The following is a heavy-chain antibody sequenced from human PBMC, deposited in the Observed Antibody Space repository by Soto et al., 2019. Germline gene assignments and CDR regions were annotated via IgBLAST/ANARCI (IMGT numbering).Heavy chain of an antibody. CDR1: GYSFTTYG. Sequence: QVQLVQSGGEVKKPGASVKVSCKTSGYSFTTYGISWVRQAPGQGLEWMGWISAYNGNTNYAQKLQGRVTMTTDTSTSTAYMELRSLRSDDAAVYYCASEGPAPYYYCGMDVWCQGSTVTVSS. J-gene: IGHJ6*02. CDR2: ISAYNGNT. CDR3: ASEGPAPYYYCGMDV. V-gene: IGHV1-18*01.